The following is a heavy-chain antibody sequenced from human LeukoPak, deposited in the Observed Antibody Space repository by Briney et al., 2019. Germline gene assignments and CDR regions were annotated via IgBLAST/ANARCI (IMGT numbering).Heavy chain of an antibody. V-gene: IGHV1-69*04. CDR3: AREGLQLWLPDY. CDR1: GGTFSSYA. CDR2: IIPILGIA. J-gene: IGHJ4*02. Sequence: ASVKVSCKASGGTFSSYAISWVRQAPGQGLEGMGRIIPILGIANYAQKFQGRVTITADKSTSTAYMELSSLRSEDTAVYYCAREGLQLWLPDYWGQGTLVTVSS. D-gene: IGHD5-18*01.